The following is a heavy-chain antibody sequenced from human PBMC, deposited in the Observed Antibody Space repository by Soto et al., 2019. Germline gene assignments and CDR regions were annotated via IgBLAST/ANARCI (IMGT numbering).Heavy chain of an antibody. Sequence: ASVKVSCKASGGTFSSYAISWVRQAPGQGLEWMGGIIPIFGTANYAQKFQGRVTITADESTSTAYMELSSLRSEDTAVYYCARDLAYSSSWATSYGMDVWGQGTTVTVSS. CDR3: ARDLAYSSSWATSYGMDV. V-gene: IGHV1-69*13. D-gene: IGHD6-13*01. CDR1: GGTFSSYA. CDR2: IIPIFGTA. J-gene: IGHJ6*02.